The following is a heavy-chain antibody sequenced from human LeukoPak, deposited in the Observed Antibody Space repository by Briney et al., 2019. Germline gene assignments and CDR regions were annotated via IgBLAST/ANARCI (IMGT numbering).Heavy chain of an antibody. Sequence: GRSLRLSCAASGFTFSSYGMHWVRQAPGKGLEWVAVIWYDGSNKYYADSVKGRFTISRDNSKNTLYLQMNSLRAEDTAVYYCAKSITIFGVANDAFDIWGQGTMVTVSS. CDR3: AKSITIFGVANDAFDI. V-gene: IGHV3-33*06. CDR1: GFTFSSYG. CDR2: IWYDGSNK. J-gene: IGHJ3*02. D-gene: IGHD3-3*01.